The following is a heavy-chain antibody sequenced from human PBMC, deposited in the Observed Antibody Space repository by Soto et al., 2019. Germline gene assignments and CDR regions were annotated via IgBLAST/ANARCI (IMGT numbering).Heavy chain of an antibody. V-gene: IGHV5-51*01. Sequence: EPQKISSKGSGYSFASYCIGWMRQLPGKGLEWMGIIYPGDSDTRYSPSFQGQVTISADKSISTAYLQWSSLKASDTAMYYCARQTAVAGRFDYWGQGTLVTVSS. J-gene: IGHJ4*02. CDR3: ARQTAVAGRFDY. D-gene: IGHD6-19*01. CDR2: IYPGDSDT. CDR1: GYSFASYC.